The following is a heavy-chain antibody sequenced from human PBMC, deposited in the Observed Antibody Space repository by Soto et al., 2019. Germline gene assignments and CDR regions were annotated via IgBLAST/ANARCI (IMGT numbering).Heavy chain of an antibody. CDR3: VRDNPSSGWSYNWYDT. J-gene: IGHJ5*02. CDR2: VNDSGDRT. CDR1: GFTFSSYA. V-gene: IGHV3-23*01. Sequence: PGGSLRLSCAASGFTFSSYAMSWVHQSQGEGLEWVSSVNDSGDRTYYADSVKGRFTISRDNSKNTLYLQMNTLRAEDTALYYCVRDNPSSGWSYNWYDTWGQGTRVTVSS. D-gene: IGHD6-19*01.